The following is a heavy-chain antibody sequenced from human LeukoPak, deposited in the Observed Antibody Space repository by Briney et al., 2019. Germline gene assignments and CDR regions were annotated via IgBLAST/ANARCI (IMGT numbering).Heavy chain of an antibody. CDR2: IYYSGST. Sequence: SETLSLTCIVSGGSISSSSYYWSWIRQPPGKGLEWIGSIYYSGSTYYNPSLKSRVTISVDTSKNQFSLKLSSVTAADTAVYYCASPVYYGSGKTNSWGQGTLATVSS. CDR3: ASPVYYGSGKTNS. V-gene: IGHV4-39*01. J-gene: IGHJ4*02. CDR1: GGSISSSSYY. D-gene: IGHD3-10*01.